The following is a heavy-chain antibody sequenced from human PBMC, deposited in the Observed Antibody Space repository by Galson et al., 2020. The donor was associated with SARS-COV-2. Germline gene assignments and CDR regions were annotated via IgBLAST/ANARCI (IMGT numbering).Heavy chain of an antibody. CDR1: GFTFSSYA. V-gene: IGHV3-23*01. D-gene: IGHD6-19*01. CDR3: AKERGSSSGWPFDY. CDR2: ISDSGGST. Sequence: GESLKISCAASGFTFSSYAMSWVRLAPGKRLEWVSGISDSGGSTYHADSVKGRFAISRDNSKNTLYLQMNSLRAEDTAVYYCAKERGSSSGWPFDYWGQGTLVTVSS. J-gene: IGHJ4*02.